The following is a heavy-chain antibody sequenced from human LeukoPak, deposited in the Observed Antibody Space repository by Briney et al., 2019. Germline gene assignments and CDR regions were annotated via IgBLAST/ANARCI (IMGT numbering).Heavy chain of an antibody. CDR3: ASGPRWVGAAWAHSFDI. CDR1: GFSFSSYW. Sequence: GGSLRLSCLDYGFSFSSYWMSWVRQAPGKGLEWVTYIKQDGSDKQYVDSVKGRFTICRDNGKNSLYLQMNSLRAEDTAVYFCASGPRWVGAAWAHSFDIWGQGTMVTVSS. D-gene: IGHD2-15*01. V-gene: IGHV3-7*01. CDR2: IKQDGSDK. J-gene: IGHJ3*02.